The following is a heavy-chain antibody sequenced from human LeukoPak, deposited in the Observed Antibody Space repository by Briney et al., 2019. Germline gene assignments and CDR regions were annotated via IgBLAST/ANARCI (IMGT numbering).Heavy chain of an antibody. J-gene: IGHJ4*02. Sequence: GESLKISCKGSGYSFTSYWIGWVRQMPGKGLEWMGIIYPGDSDTRYSPSFQGQVTISADKSISTAYLQWSSLKASDTAMYYCARLQITIVRGVILAFDYWGQGTLVTVSS. CDR3: ARLQITIVRGVILAFDY. V-gene: IGHV5-51*01. CDR2: IYPGDSDT. D-gene: IGHD3-10*01. CDR1: GYSFTSYW.